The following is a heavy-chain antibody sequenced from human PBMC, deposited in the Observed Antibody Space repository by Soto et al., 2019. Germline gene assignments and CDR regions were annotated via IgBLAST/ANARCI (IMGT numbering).Heavy chain of an antibody. CDR3: ANYGSGSSRWFDP. J-gene: IGHJ5*02. CDR1: GFTVSSNY. Sequence: EVQLVESGGGLVQPGGSLRLSCAASGFTVSSNYMSWVRQAPGKGLEWVSVIYSGGSTYYADYVNGRFTISRDNSKNTLYIQMNSLRAEDTAVYYFANYGSGSSRWFDPWGQGTLVTVSS. CDR2: IYSGGST. V-gene: IGHV3-66*01. D-gene: IGHD3-10*01.